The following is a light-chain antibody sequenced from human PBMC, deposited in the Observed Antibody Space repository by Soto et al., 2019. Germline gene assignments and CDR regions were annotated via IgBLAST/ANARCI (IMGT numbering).Light chain of an antibody. Sequence: QSALTQPASVSGSPGQSITISCTATSTDVGAYNYVSWYQQHPGKAPKLIIYEVTHRPSGVSNRFSGSKSGNTASLTISGLQADDEADYYCSSYTGSSTYVFGTGTKLTVL. V-gene: IGLV2-14*01. J-gene: IGLJ1*01. CDR2: EVT. CDR1: STDVGAYNY. CDR3: SSYTGSSTYV.